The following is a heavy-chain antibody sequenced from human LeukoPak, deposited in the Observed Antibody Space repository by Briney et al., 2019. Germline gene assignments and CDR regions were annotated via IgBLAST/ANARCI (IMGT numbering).Heavy chain of an antibody. CDR3: ARDQWGSSGGRGSAFDI. V-gene: IGHV3-21*01. CDR2: ISSSSYI. J-gene: IGHJ3*02. Sequence: PGGSLRLSCAASGFTFSSYSMNWVRQAPGKGLEGVSSISSSSYIYYADSVKGRFTISRDNAKNSLYLQMNSLRAEDTAVYYCARDQWGSSGGRGSAFDIWGQGTMVTVSS. D-gene: IGHD2-15*01. CDR1: GFTFSSYS.